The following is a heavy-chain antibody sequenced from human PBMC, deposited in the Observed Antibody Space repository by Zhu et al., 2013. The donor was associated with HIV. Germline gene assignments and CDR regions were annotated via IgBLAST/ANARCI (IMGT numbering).Heavy chain of an antibody. CDR3: ARAWGYGQPPYYYYYYYMDV. V-gene: IGHV1-69*01. CDR2: IIPIFGTA. J-gene: IGHJ6*03. D-gene: IGHD5-18*01. CDR1: GGTFSSYA. Sequence: QVQLVQSGAEVKKPGSSVKVSCKASGGTFSSYAISWVRQAPGQGLEWMGGIIPIFGTANYAQKFQGRVTITADESTSTAYMELSSLRSEDTAVYYCARAWGYGQPPYYYYYYYMDVWGKGTTVTVSS.